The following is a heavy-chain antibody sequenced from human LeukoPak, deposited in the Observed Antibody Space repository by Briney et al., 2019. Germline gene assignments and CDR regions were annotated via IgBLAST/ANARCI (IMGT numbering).Heavy chain of an antibody. CDR2: TVSEIDGGTT. Sequence: GGSLRLSYAASGFTFNYAWMSWVRQVPGKGLEWVGQTVSEIDGGTTDYAAPVKGRFTISRDDSKSTLYLQMNSLKIEDTAVYYCTTDEDWNYARKDVWGQGATVIVSS. D-gene: IGHD1-7*01. CDR1: GFTFNYAW. V-gene: IGHV3-15*04. J-gene: IGHJ6*02. CDR3: TTDEDWNYARKDV.